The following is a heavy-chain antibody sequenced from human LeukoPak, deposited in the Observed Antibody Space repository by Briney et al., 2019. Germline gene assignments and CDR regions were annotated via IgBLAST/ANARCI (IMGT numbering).Heavy chain of an antibody. J-gene: IGHJ4*02. CDR2: IYHSGIT. V-gene: IGHV4-38-2*02. D-gene: IGHD3-9*01. Sequence: SETLSLTCTVSGYSIRSGFYWGWIRQPPGKGLEWIGNIYHSGITYYTPSLKSRVTISVDTSKNQFYLKLSSVTAADTAVYYCARAVRYFDWLPLFDYWGQGTLVTVSS. CDR3: ARAVRYFDWLPLFDY. CDR1: GYSIRSGFY.